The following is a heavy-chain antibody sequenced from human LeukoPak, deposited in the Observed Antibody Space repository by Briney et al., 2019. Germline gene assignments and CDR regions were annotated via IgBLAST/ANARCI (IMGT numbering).Heavy chain of an antibody. CDR2: IYYSGST. Sequence: PSETLSLTCTVSGGSISSSSYYWGWIRQPPGKGLEWIGSIYYSGSTYYNPSLKSRVTISVDTPKNQFSLKLSSVTAADTAVYYCARDLMHSYSSIKNHYGMDVWGQGTTVTVSS. V-gene: IGHV4-39*07. J-gene: IGHJ6*02. CDR3: ARDLMHSYSSIKNHYGMDV. CDR1: GGSISSSSYY. D-gene: IGHD6-13*01.